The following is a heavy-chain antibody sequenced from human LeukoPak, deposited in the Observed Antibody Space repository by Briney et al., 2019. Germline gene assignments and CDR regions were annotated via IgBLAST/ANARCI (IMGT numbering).Heavy chain of an antibody. CDR2: IKQDGSEK. D-gene: IGHD5-18*01. V-gene: IGHV3-7*01. CDR3: ARDLRRGGYSYGYNWFDP. J-gene: IGHJ5*02. CDR1: GFTFSSYW. Sequence: GGSLRLSCAASGFTFSSYWMSWVRQAPGKGLEWVANIKQDGSEKYYVDSVKGRFTISRDNAKNSLYLQMNSLRAEDTAVYYCARDLRRGGYSYGYNWFDPWGQGTLVTVSS.